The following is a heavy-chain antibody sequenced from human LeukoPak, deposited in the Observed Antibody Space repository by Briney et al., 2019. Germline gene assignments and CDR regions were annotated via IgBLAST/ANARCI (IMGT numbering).Heavy chain of an antibody. J-gene: IGHJ3*02. Sequence: GGSLRLSCAGSGFTFSSYDMNWVRQTPGKGLEWVSSIRGSGGGIHYADSVKGRFTIARDNSKNTLYLQMRSLRAEDTAVYYCAKDGDYYDSSALVAFDTWGQGTMVTVSS. V-gene: IGHV3-23*01. CDR1: GFTFSSYD. CDR2: IRGSGGGI. CDR3: AKDGDYYDSSALVAFDT. D-gene: IGHD3-22*01.